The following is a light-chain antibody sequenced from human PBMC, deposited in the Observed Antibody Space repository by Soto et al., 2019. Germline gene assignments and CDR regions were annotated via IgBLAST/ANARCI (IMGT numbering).Light chain of an antibody. Sequence: QSALTQPASVSGSPGQSITISCTGTSSDIGGYDYVSWYQHHPGKAPKLMIYEVSNRTSGVSNRFSGSKSGNTASLTISGLQAEDEADYYRSSYTSSTLWVFGTGTKVTVL. CDR3: SSYTSSTLWV. J-gene: IGLJ1*01. CDR2: EVS. V-gene: IGLV2-14*01. CDR1: SSDIGGYDY.